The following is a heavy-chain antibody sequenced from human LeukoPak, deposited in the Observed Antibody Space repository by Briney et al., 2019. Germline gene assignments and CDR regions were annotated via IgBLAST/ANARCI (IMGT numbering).Heavy chain of an antibody. V-gene: IGHV1-46*01. CDR3: ARDRWQQLVQGVIYYYGMDV. CDR1: GYTFTSYY. Sequence: ASVKVSCKASGYTFTSYYMHWVRQAPGQGLEWMGIINPSGGSTSYAQKFQARVTMTRDTSTSTVYMELSSLRSEDTAVYYCARDRWQQLVQGVIYYYGMDVWGQGTTVTVSS. D-gene: IGHD6-13*01. J-gene: IGHJ6*02. CDR2: INPSGGST.